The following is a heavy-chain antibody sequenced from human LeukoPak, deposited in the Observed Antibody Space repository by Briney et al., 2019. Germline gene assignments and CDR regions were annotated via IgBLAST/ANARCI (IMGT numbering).Heavy chain of an antibody. CDR1: GFTFSDYA. V-gene: IGHV3-64D*09. CDR3: AKPTAGRYDY. Sequence: GGSLRLSCAASGFTFSDYALHWVRQAPGKGLEFVSGISRNGDITNYSDSVKGRFTISRDNSENSLYLQMSSLRTEDSAAYYCAKPTAGRYDYWGQGTLVTVSS. D-gene: IGHD6-13*01. CDR2: ISRNGDIT. J-gene: IGHJ4*02.